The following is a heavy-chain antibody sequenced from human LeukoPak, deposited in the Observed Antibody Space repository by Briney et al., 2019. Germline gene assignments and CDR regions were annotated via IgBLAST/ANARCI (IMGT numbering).Heavy chain of an antibody. CDR2: IYYSGST. CDR3: ARDGNYYDSSGYYGTLYGMDV. D-gene: IGHD3-22*01. V-gene: IGHV4-31*11. J-gene: IGHJ6*02. Sequence: SETLSLTCAVYGGSFSGYYWSWIRQHPGKGLEWIGYIYYSGSTYYNPSLKSRVTISVDTSKNQFSLKLSSVTAADTAVYYCARDGNYYDSSGYYGTLYGMDVWGQGTTVTVSS. CDR1: GGSFSGYY.